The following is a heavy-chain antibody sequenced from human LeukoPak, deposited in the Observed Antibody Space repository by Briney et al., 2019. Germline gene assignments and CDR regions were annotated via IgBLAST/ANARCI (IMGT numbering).Heavy chain of an antibody. CDR3: AKAEKRGYSYVPSEGAFDI. CDR2: ISWDGGST. J-gene: IGHJ3*02. CDR1: GFTFDDYA. V-gene: IGHV3-43D*03. D-gene: IGHD5-18*01. Sequence: PGGTLRLSCAASGFTFDDYAMHWVRQAPGKGLEWVSLISWDGGSTYYADSVKGRFTISRDNSKNSLYLQMNSLRAEDTALYYCAKAEKRGYSYVPSEGAFDIWGQGTMVTVSS.